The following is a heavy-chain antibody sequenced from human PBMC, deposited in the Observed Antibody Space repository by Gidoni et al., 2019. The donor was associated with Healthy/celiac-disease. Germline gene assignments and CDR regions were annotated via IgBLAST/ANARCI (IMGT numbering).Heavy chain of an antibody. CDR3: AGGNYGGYCSGGSCYGY. CDR2: LNPNSGNT. Sequence: QVQLVQSGAEVKKPGASVKVSCTASGYPFTSYAINWVRQSTGQGLEWMGWLNPNSGNTGYAQKFQGRVTMTRNTSIRTAYMELSSLRSEDTAVYYCAGGNYGGYCSGGSCYGYWGQGPLVTVSS. D-gene: IGHD2-15*01. CDR1: GYPFTSYA. J-gene: IGHJ4*02. V-gene: IGHV1-8*01.